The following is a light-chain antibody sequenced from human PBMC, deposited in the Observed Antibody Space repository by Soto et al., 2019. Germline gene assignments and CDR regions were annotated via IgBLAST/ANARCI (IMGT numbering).Light chain of an antibody. CDR3: SSYTTTSTYV. CDR2: DVS. J-gene: IGLJ1*01. Sequence: QSVLTQPPSVSGSPGQSVAISCTGTSSDVGSSNGVSWYQQPPGTAPKLMIYDVSNRPSGVPDRFSGSKSGNTASLTISGLQAEDEADYYWSSYTTTSTYVFGTGTKVTVL. V-gene: IGLV2-18*02. CDR1: SSDVGSSNG.